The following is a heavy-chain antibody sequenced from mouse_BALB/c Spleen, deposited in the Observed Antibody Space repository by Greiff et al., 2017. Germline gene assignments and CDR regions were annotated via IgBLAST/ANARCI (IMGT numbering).Heavy chain of an antibody. CDR2: IWGGGST. J-gene: IGHJ4*01. CDR1: GFSLSRYS. Sequence: VQRVESGPGLVAPSQSLSITCTVSGFSLSRYSVHWVRQPPGKGLEWLGMIWGGGSTDYNSALKSRLSISKDNSKSQVFLKMNSLQTDDTAMYYCARNGVRRGDYAMDYWGQGTSVTVSS. CDR3: ARNGVRRGDYAMDY. V-gene: IGHV2-6-4*01. D-gene: IGHD2-14*01.